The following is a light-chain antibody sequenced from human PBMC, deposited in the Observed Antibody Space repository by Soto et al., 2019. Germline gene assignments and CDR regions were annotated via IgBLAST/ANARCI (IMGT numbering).Light chain of an antibody. Sequence: EKVMTQSPSILSVSPGERAILSGRASQSVSSYLAWYQQKPGQAPWLLIYDASNRATGVPARFSGSGSGTEFTLTISSLQSDDLAVYYCQTYDDWHETFGQGTKVQIK. CDR2: DAS. CDR3: QTYDDWHET. CDR1: QSVSSY. J-gene: IGKJ1*01. V-gene: IGKV3-15*01.